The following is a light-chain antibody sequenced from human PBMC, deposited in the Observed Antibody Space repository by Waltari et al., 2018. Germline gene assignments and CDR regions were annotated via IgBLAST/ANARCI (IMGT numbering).Light chain of an antibody. Sequence: QLVLTQSPSASASLGASVKLTCALSSGHSSNVIAWHQQQPEKGPRFLMKVNSDGSQSKGDKIPCRFSGSSSGAEHYLTISSLQSEDEADYYCQTGGHGTWVFGGGTKLTVL. CDR3: QTGGHGTWV. J-gene: IGLJ3*02. CDR2: VNSDGSQ. CDR1: SGHSSNV. V-gene: IGLV4-69*01.